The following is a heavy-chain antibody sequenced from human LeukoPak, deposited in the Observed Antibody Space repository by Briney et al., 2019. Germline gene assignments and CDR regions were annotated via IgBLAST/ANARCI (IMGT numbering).Heavy chain of an antibody. J-gene: IGHJ4*02. V-gene: IGHV3-7*01. CDR3: AREGERYYFDY. CDR1: GFTFSSYW. CDR2: IKQDGSEK. Sequence: PGGSLRLSCAASGFTFSSYWMSWVRQAPGKGLEWVANIKQDGSEKYYVDSVKGRFTISRDNAKNSLYLQMNSLRAEDTAVHYCAREGERYYFDYWGQGTLVTVSS.